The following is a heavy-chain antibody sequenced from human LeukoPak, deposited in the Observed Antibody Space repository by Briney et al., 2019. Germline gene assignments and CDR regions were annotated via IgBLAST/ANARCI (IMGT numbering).Heavy chain of an antibody. CDR3: AKAPPPYCGGSCFDAFDI. CDR1: GITFSSYS. V-gene: IGHV3-48*01. D-gene: IGHD2-15*01. CDR2: ISSFSGTI. J-gene: IGHJ3*02. Sequence: GGSLRLSCVASGITFSSYSMNWVRQAPGKGLEWVSYISSFSGTINYADSVKGRFTISRDNSKNTLYLQMNSLKAEDTAVYHCAKAPPPYCGGSCFDAFDIWGQGTMVTVSS.